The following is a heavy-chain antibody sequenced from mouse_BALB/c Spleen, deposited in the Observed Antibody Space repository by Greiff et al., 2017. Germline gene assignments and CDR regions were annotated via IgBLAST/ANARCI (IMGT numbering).Heavy chain of an antibody. CDR2: IYPGDGDT. D-gene: IGHD1-1*01. J-gene: IGHJ2*01. Sequence: VQLKESGAELARPGASVKLSCKASGYTFTSYWMQWVKQRPGQGLEWIGAIYPGDGDTRYTQKFKGKATLTADKSSSTAYMQLSSLASEDSAVYYCALLVYFDYWGQGTTLTVSS. V-gene: IGHV1-87*01. CDR1: GYTFTSYW. CDR3: ALLVYFDY.